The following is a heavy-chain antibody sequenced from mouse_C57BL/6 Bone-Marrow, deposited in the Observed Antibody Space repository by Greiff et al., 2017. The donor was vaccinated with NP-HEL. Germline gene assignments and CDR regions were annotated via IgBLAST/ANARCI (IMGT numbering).Heavy chain of an antibody. D-gene: IGHD1-1*01. V-gene: IGHV5-4*01. CDR1: GFTFSSYA. Sequence: EVQGVESGGGLVKPGGSLKLSCAASGFTFSSYAMSWVRQTPEKRLEWVATISDGGSYTYYPDNVKGRVTISRDNAKNNLYLQMSHLKSEDTSLYYCARPTYGSSYVTLYLYFDVWGTGTTVTVSS. J-gene: IGHJ1*03. CDR3: ARPTYGSSYVTLYLYFDV. CDR2: ISDGGSYT.